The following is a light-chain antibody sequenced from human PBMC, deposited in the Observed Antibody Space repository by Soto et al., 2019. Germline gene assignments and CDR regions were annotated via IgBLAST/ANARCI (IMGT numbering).Light chain of an antibody. Sequence: EMVMTQSPATLSVSPGERATLSCRASQSVSSNLAWYQQKPGQAPRLLIYGASTRATGIPARFSGSGSGTEFTLTISSLQSEDFAVYYCQQYNNFWTFGQGTKVEIK. V-gene: IGKV3-15*01. CDR2: GAS. J-gene: IGKJ1*01. CDR1: QSVSSN. CDR3: QQYNNFWT.